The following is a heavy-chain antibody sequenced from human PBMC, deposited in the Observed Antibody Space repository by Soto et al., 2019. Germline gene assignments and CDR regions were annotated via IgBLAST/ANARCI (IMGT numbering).Heavy chain of an antibody. J-gene: IGHJ5*02. V-gene: IGHV1-18*01. CDR3: ARVIYGIFGVVLPENWFDP. Sequence: QVPLVQSGAEVKKPGASVKVSCKASGYTFTSYGISWVRQAPGQGLEWMGWISAYNGNTNYAQKLQGRVTMTTDTSTSTAYMELRSLRSDDTAVYYCARVIYGIFGVVLPENWFDPWGQGTLVTVSS. D-gene: IGHD3-3*01. CDR1: GYTFTSYG. CDR2: ISAYNGNT.